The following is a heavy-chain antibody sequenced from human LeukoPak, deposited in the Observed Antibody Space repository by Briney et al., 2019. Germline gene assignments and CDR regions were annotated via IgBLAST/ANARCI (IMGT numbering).Heavy chain of an antibody. J-gene: IGHJ5*02. D-gene: IGHD6-13*01. V-gene: IGHV4-59*08. CDR1: VGSLSSYY. CDR3: ARSWLGIAAAGSKSPRAGFDP. CDR2: IYYSGST. Sequence: SETLSLTCTVSVGSLSSYYWSWIRQPPAKGLEWIGYIYYSGSTNYHPPLKSRVTISVDTSKNQFSLKLRYVTAADTAVYYCARSWLGIAAAGSKSPRAGFDPWGQGTLVSVS.